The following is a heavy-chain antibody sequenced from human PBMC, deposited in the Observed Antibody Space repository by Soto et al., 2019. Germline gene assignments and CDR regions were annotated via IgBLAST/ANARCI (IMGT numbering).Heavy chain of an antibody. J-gene: IGHJ5*02. Sequence: QVTLKEAGPVLVKPTETLTLTCTVSGFSLSNARMGVSWIRQPPGKALEWLAHIFSNDEKFYSTSLKSRRTTSKDTSKSQVVLTMTNMDPVDTATYYCARIELGTVNTWFRFEPWGQGTLVTVSS. D-gene: IGHD4-4*01. CDR3: ARIELGTVNTWFRFEP. CDR1: GFSLSNARMG. CDR2: IFSNDEK. V-gene: IGHV2-26*01.